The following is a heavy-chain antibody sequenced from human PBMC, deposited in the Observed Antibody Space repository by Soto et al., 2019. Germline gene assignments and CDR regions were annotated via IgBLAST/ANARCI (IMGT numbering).Heavy chain of an antibody. CDR1: GGSISSGGHY. CDR2: IYYSGST. J-gene: IGHJ4*02. D-gene: IGHD6-13*01. CDR3: AGSSSYFVD. V-gene: IGHV4-31*03. Sequence: SETLSLTCSVSGGSISSGGHYWSWIRQHPGKGLEWIGYIYYSGSTYYNPSLKSGVTISVDTSKNEFSLKLCSVTAADTAVYYCAGSSSYFVDWAQGTLVTVS.